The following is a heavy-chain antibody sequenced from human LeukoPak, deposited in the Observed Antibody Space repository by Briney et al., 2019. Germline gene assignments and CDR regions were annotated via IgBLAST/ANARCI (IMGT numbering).Heavy chain of an antibody. Sequence: EGSLRLFCAASGFTFSDYYMSWVRQAPGKGLEWVANMNQDGSERNYVDSVKGRLTISRDNAKGSLYLQMNGLRAEDTAVYFSVKDRGYSTFDYWGQGTLVTVSS. V-gene: IGHV3-7*03. CDR2: MNQDGSER. CDR3: VKDRGYSTFDY. D-gene: IGHD4-23*01. CDR1: GFTFSDYY. J-gene: IGHJ4*02.